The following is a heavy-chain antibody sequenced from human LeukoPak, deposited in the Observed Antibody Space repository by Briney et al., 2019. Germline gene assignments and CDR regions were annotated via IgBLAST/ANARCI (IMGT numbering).Heavy chain of an antibody. CDR1: GFTFSTYW. Sequence: GGTLRLSCAASGFTFSTYWMSWVRQAPGKGLEWVANIKQDGSEKYYIDSVKGRFTISRDNAKNSLYLQMNSLRAEDTAMYYCARDSAGNDYWGQGTLVTVSS. CDR3: ARDSAGNDY. D-gene: IGHD6-13*01. CDR2: IKQDGSEK. J-gene: IGHJ4*02. V-gene: IGHV3-7*01.